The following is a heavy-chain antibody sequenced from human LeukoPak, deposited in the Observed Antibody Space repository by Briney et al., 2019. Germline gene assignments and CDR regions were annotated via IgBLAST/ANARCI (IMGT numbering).Heavy chain of an antibody. CDR2: IKPDGSET. D-gene: IGHD6-13*01. V-gene: IGHV3-7*01. CDR3: ARDSGASSSSWFDPYHYGMDV. Sequence: GGSLRLSCTASGFTFGFTFRSFWMSWVRQAPGKGLEWVANIKPDGSETYYVDSVKGRFTISRDNAKNSLYLQINSLGDEDTAVYYWARDSGASSSSWFDPYHYGMDVWGQGTTVTVSS. J-gene: IGHJ6*02. CDR1: GFTFGFTFRSFW.